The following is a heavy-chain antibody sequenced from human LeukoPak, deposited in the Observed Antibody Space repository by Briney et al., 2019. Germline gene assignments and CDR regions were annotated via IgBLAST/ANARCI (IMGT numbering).Heavy chain of an antibody. Sequence: ASVKVSCKASGYTFTSYGISWVRQAPGQGLEWMGWISAYNGNTNYAQKLQGRVTMTTDTSTSTAYMELRSLRFDDTAVYYCARTRVVVAPVAFDIWGQGTMVTVSS. CDR3: ARTRVVVAPVAFDI. V-gene: IGHV1-18*01. CDR1: GYTFTSYG. CDR2: ISAYNGNT. J-gene: IGHJ3*02. D-gene: IGHD2-15*01.